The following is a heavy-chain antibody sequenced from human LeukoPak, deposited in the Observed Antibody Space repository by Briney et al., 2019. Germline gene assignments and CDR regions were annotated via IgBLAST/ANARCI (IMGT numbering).Heavy chain of an antibody. D-gene: IGHD3-16*01. J-gene: IGHJ3*02. Sequence: GGSLRLSFAASGFTFSNAWMSWVRQAPGKGLEWVGRIRKKANSYSTEYAASVKGRFTISRDDSKNSLYLQMNSLKTEDTAVYYCARSDSYAAFDIWGQGTMVTVSS. CDR2: IRKKANSYST. CDR3: ARSDSYAAFDI. V-gene: IGHV3-72*01. CDR1: GFTFSNAW.